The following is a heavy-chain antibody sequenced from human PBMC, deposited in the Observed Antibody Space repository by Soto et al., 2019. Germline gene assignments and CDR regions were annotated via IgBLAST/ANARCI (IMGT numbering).Heavy chain of an antibody. CDR2: INPSGGST. V-gene: IGHV1-46*03. J-gene: IGHJ4*02. CDR1: GYTFTRYY. Sequence: ASVKVSCKASGYTFTRYYIHWVRQAPGQGLEWMGMINPSGGSTIYAQKFQGRITMTRDTSTSTVYMELRSLRSDDTAVYYCARGGHIAVVTASFDYWGQGTLVTVSS. D-gene: IGHD2-21*02. CDR3: ARGGHIAVVTASFDY.